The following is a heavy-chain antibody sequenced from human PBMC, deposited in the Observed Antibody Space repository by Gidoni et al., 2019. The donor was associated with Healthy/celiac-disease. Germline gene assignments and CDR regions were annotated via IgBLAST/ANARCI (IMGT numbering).Heavy chain of an antibody. J-gene: IGHJ4*02. CDR1: GGSISSSSYY. CDR2: IYYSGST. V-gene: IGHV4-39*01. CDR3: AATYYYGSGSSKALGGHYYFDY. Sequence: QLQLQESGPGLVKPSETLSLTCTVSGGSISSSSYYCGWTRQPPGKGLEWIGSIYYSGSTYYNPSLTSRVTISVDTSKNQFSLKLSSVTAADTAVYYWAATYYYGSGSSKALGGHYYFDYWGQGTLVTVSS. D-gene: IGHD3-10*01.